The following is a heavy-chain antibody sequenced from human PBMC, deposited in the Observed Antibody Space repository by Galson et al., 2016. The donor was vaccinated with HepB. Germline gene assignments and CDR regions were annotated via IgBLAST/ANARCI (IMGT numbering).Heavy chain of an antibody. V-gene: IGHV4-31*03. CDR3: ARVPLVVVPAATHFKYYYYGLDV. CDR1: GDSFSSGGYY. CDR2: ISHSGST. D-gene: IGHD2-2*01. J-gene: IGHJ6*02. Sequence: TLSLTCTVSGDSFSSGGYYWSWVRQHPGVGLEWIGYISHSGSTYYNPSLERRLTMSVDASKNQFSLRLTSVTAADTAVYYCARVPLVVVPAATHFKYYYYGLDVWGQGTTVIVS.